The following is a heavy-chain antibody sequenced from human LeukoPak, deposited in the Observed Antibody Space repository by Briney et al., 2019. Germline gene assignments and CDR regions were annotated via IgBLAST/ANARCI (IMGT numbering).Heavy chain of an antibody. CDR2: ISKDGTYK. J-gene: IGHJ4*02. Sequence: GESLRLSCAVSGYTFSNFAVNWVRQAPGKGLEWVAVISKDGTYKYFSDSVKGRFTISRDNSKNTLYLQMNSLRAEDTAVYYCAKSQYYYDSSGYYGYWGQGTLVTVSS. D-gene: IGHD3-22*01. CDR1: GYTFSNFA. CDR3: AKSQYYYDSSGYYGY. V-gene: IGHV3-30*18.